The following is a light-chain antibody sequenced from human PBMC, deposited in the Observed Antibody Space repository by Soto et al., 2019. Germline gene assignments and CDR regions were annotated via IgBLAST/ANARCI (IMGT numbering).Light chain of an antibody. CDR3: ATWDDSLNVWV. J-gene: IGLJ3*02. CDR1: SSNIGTNT. Sequence: QSVLTQPPSASGTPGQRVTISCSGSSSNIGTNTVNWYQQFPETAPKLLIYSNNQRPSGVPDRISGSKSGTSASLAISGLQSEDEADYYCATWDDSLNVWVFGGGTKLTVL. V-gene: IGLV1-44*01. CDR2: SNN.